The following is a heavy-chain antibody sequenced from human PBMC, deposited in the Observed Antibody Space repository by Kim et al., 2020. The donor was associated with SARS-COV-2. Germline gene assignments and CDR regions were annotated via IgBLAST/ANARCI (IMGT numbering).Heavy chain of an antibody. D-gene: IGHD1-1*01. Sequence: GGSLRLSCAASGFTFSSYSMNWVRQAPGKGLEWVSSISSSSSYIYYADSVKGRFTISRDNAKNSLYLQMNSLRAEDTAVYYCARDPGNCNEHPFDYWGQGTLVTVSS. CDR1: GFTFSSYS. J-gene: IGHJ4*02. CDR2: ISSSSSYI. V-gene: IGHV3-21*01. CDR3: ARDPGNCNEHPFDY.